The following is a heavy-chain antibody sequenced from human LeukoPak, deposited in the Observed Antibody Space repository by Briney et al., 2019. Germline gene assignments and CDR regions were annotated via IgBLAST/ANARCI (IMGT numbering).Heavy chain of an antibody. CDR2: TYYRSKWYD. V-gene: IGHV6-1*01. D-gene: IGHD6-13*01. CDR1: GDSVSSNSAA. J-gene: IGHJ4*02. CDR3: AREYSSNWDFDY. Sequence: PSQTLSLTCALSGDSVSSNSAAWNWIRQSPSRGLEWLGRTYYRSKWYDDYAVSVKSRITFNPDTSKNQFSLRLNSVTAEDTAVYYCAREYSSNWDFDYWGQGTLVTVSS.